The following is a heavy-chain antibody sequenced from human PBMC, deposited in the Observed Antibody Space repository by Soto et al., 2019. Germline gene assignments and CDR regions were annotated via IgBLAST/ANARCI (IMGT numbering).Heavy chain of an antibody. Sequence: PSETLSLTCTVSGGSISSYYWSWIRQPAGKGLEWIGRIHTSGSTNYNPSLKSRVTMSVDTSKNQFSLKLSSVTAADTAVYYCAREGIAVAGTWYYYGMDVWGQGTTVTVYS. D-gene: IGHD6-19*01. CDR3: AREGIAVAGTWYYYGMDV. CDR1: GGSISSYY. V-gene: IGHV4-4*07. J-gene: IGHJ6*02. CDR2: IHTSGST.